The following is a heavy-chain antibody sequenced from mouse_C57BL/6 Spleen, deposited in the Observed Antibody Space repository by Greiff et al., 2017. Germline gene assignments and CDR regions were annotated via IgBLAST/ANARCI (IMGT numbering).Heavy chain of an antibody. CDR2: INPNYGST. V-gene: IGHV1-39*01. CDR3: ARVSDDGTTGFDY. D-gene: IGHD1-1*01. J-gene: IGHJ2*01. Sequence: VQLQQSGPELVKPGASVKISCKASGYSFTDYNMHWVKQSNGKSLEWIGVINPNYGSTSYNQKFKGKATLTVDQSSSTAYMQLNSLTSEDSAVXCCARVSDDGTTGFDYWRQGTTLTVSS. CDR1: GYSFTDYN.